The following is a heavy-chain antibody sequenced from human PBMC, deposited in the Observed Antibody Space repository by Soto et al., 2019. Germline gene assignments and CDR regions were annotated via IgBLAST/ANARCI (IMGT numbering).Heavy chain of an antibody. Sequence: SETLSLPCTVSGGSSGGVGYYWSWIRQPPGKGLEWIGSIYYSGSTYYNPSLKSRVTISVDTSKNQFSLKLNSVTAADTAVYYCASRHSSPYFDYWGQGTLVTVSS. J-gene: IGHJ4*02. D-gene: IGHD6-13*01. CDR1: GGSSGGVGYY. V-gene: IGHV4-30-4*01. CDR3: ASRHSSPYFDY. CDR2: IYYSGST.